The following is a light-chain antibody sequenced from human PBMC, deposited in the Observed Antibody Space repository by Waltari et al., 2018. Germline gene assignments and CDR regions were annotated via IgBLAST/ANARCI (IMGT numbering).Light chain of an antibody. Sequence: QSALTQPASVSGSPGQSITISCTGTNRDVGSYDYVSWYQQYPGKAPKLLIYEVNNRSSGVSSRFSGSKSGNTASLTISGLQADDEADYYCSSYRSTSTLYVFGTGTKVTVL. J-gene: IGLJ1*01. V-gene: IGLV2-14*01. CDR2: EVN. CDR3: SSYRSTSTLYV. CDR1: NRDVGSYDY.